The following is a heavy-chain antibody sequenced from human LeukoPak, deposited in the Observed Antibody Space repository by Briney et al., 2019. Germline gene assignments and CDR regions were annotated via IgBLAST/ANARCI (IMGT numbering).Heavy chain of an antibody. V-gene: IGHV4-59*01. Sequence: SETLSLTCTVSGGSISSYYWSWIRQPPGKGLEWIRYIYYSGSTNYNPSLKSRVTISVDTSKNQFSLKLSSVTAADTAVYYCASSNYDFWSGYYQANNWFDPWGQGTLVTVSS. D-gene: IGHD3-3*01. CDR2: IYYSGST. CDR3: ASSNYDFWSGYYQANNWFDP. J-gene: IGHJ5*02. CDR1: GGSISSYY.